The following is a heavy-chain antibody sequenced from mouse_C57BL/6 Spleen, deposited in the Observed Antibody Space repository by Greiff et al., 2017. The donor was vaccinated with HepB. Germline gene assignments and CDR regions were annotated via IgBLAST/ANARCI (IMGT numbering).Heavy chain of an antibody. J-gene: IGHJ3*01. V-gene: IGHV1-26*01. Sequence: EVQLQQSGPELVKPGASVKISCKASGYTFTDYYMNWVKQSHGKSLEWIGDINPNNGGTSYNQKFKGKATLTVDKSSSTAYMELRSLTSEDSAVYYCARGDYYGSSYRWFAYWGQGTLVTVSA. D-gene: IGHD1-1*01. CDR2: INPNNGGT. CDR1: GYTFTDYY. CDR3: ARGDYYGSSYRWFAY.